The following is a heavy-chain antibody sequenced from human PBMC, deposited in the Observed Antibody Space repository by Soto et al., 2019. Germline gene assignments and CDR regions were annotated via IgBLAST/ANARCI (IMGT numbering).Heavy chain of an antibody. CDR3: AREGRSKSGDY. D-gene: IGHD3-10*01. CDR1: GFTFSSYA. CDR2: ISYDGSNK. V-gene: IGHV3-30-3*01. J-gene: IGHJ4*02. Sequence: GGSLRLSCAASGFTFSSYAMHWVRQAPGKGLEWVAVISYDGSNKYYADSVKGRFTISRDNSKNTLYLQMNSLRAEDTAVYYCAREGRSKSGDYWGQGTLVTVSS.